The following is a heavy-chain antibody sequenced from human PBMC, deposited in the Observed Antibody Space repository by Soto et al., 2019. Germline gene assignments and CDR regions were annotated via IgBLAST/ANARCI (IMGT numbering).Heavy chain of an antibody. CDR3: ARVQFLVVAAYYYYGMDV. J-gene: IGHJ6*02. V-gene: IGHV1-46*01. CDR2: INPSGGST. CDR1: GYTFTSYY. Sequence: ASVKVSCKASGYTFTSYYMHWVRQAPGQGLEWMGIINPSGGSTSYAQKFQGRVTMTRDTSTSTVYMELSSLRSEDTAVYYCARVQFLVVAAYYYYGMDVWGQGTTVTVSS. D-gene: IGHD5-12*01.